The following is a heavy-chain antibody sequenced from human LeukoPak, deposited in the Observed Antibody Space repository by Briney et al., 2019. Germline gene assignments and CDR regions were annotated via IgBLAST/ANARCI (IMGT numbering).Heavy chain of an antibody. Sequence: PSETLSLTCTVSGGSISRYYWSWIRQPAGKGLEWIGRIYTSGSTNYNPSLKSRVTMSVDTSKNQFSLKLSSVTAADTAVYYCARDPLYYDSSGYLFSWGQGTLVTVSS. CDR2: IYTSGST. CDR1: GGSISRYY. D-gene: IGHD3-22*01. J-gene: IGHJ4*02. CDR3: ARDPLYYDSSGYLFS. V-gene: IGHV4-4*07.